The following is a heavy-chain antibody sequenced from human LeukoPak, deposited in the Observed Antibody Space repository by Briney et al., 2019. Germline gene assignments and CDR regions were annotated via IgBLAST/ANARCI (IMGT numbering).Heavy chain of an antibody. J-gene: IGHJ4*02. CDR2: IHTGNGDT. CDR3: ARDGGIAAAGYDY. V-gene: IGHV1-3*04. D-gene: IGHD6-13*01. CDR1: GYTFSDYT. Sequence: ASVKISCKASGYTFSDYTMYWVRQAPRQRLEWMGWIHTGNGDTKYTQKFQGRVTITRDTSASTAYMELSSLTSEDTAVYYCARDGGIAAAGYDYWGQGTLVTVSS.